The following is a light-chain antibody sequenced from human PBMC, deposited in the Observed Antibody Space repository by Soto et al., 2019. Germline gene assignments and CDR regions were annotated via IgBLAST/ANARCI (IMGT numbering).Light chain of an antibody. Sequence: DIQMTQSPSTVSASVGDGVTITCRASQSISTWLAWYQQKPGKAPNLLIYDASTLESGGPSGFSGSGSETEFTLTISSLQPDDSATYYCQQYNSYPYTFGQGTKLEIK. CDR2: DAS. J-gene: IGKJ2*01. V-gene: IGKV1-5*01. CDR1: QSISTW. CDR3: QQYNSYPYT.